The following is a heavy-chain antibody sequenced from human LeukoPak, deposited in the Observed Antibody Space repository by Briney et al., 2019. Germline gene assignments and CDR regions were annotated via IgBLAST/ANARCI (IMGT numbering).Heavy chain of an antibody. CDR2: IGTTSGAI. CDR1: GFTFNAFG. J-gene: IGHJ3*02. V-gene: IGHV3-48*01. CDR3: ARDTPLVVTGLDDAFDI. Sequence: GGSLRLSCAASGFTFNAFGMNWVRQAPGKGLEWVSYIGTTSGAIYYADSVKGRFTISRDSAKNSLYLQMNSLRAEDTAVYYCARDTPLVVTGLDDAFDIWGQGTMVTVSS. D-gene: IGHD3-22*01.